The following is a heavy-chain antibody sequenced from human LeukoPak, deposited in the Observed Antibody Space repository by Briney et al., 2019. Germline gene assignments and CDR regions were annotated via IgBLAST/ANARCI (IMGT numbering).Heavy chain of an antibody. J-gene: IGHJ5*02. Sequence: SVKVSCKTSGGTFNNSAISWVRQAPRQGLEWLGGIMPLFGTAGYAQEFQGRVTITKDESTRTVYLELTSLTSDDTAVYYCARDVHGDYGSGWFDPWGQGTLVSVSS. D-gene: IGHD4-17*01. CDR3: ARDVHGDYGSGWFDP. CDR1: GGTFNNSA. V-gene: IGHV1-69*05. CDR2: IMPLFGTA.